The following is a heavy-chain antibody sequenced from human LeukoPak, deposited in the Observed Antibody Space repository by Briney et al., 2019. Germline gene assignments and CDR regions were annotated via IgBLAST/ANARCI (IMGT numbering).Heavy chain of an antibody. V-gene: IGHV3-33*06. Sequence: GGSLRLSCAASGFTFSSYGMHRVRQAPGKGLEWVAVIWYDGSNKYYADSVKGRFTISRDNSKNTLYLQMNSLRAEDTAVYYCAKGAPTYYYDSSGYYGAFDTWGQGTMVTVSS. D-gene: IGHD3-22*01. CDR3: AKGAPTYYYDSSGYYGAFDT. CDR2: IWYDGSNK. J-gene: IGHJ3*02. CDR1: GFTFSSYG.